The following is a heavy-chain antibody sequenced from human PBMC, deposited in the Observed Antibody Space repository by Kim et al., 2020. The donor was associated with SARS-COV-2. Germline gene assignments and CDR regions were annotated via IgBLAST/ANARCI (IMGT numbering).Heavy chain of an antibody. Sequence: SETLSLTCTVSGGSISSSSYYWGWIRQPPGKGLEWIGSIYYSGSTYYNPSLKSRVTISVDTSKNQFSLKLSSVTAADTAVYYCARRFPRDEAGYNWFDP. CDR3: ARRFPRDEAGYNWFDP. CDR2: IYYSGST. J-gene: IGHJ5*02. D-gene: IGHD3-10*01. V-gene: IGHV4-39*01. CDR1: GGSISSSSYY.